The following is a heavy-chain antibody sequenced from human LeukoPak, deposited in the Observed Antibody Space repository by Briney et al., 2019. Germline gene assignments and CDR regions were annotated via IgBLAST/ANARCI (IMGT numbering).Heavy chain of an antibody. V-gene: IGHV3-30-3*01. CDR2: ISYDGSNK. D-gene: IGHD3-22*01. J-gene: IGHJ4*02. CDR3: ARDAYDNSGPLDY. CDR1: GFTFSSYA. Sequence: GGSLRLSCAASGFTFSSYAMHWVRQAPGKGLEWVAVISYDGSNKYYADSVKGRFTISRDNSKNTLYLQMNSLRAEDTAVYYCARDAYDNSGPLDYWGQGTLVTVSS.